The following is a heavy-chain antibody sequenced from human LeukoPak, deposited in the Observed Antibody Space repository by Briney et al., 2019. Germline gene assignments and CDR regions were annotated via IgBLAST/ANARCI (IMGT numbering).Heavy chain of an antibody. CDR1: GGSISSGTYY. Sequence: PSETLSLTCTVSGGSISSGTYYWGWFRRPPGKGLEWIGSFYYGGSYSGSTFYNPSLESRVTVSVDTSKSQFSLKLTSVTAAGTAVYYCARRVGSWSVNWFDPWGQGTLVTVSS. V-gene: IGHV4-39*01. CDR2: FYYGGSYSGST. D-gene: IGHD1-26*01. CDR3: ARRVGSWSVNWFDP. J-gene: IGHJ5*02.